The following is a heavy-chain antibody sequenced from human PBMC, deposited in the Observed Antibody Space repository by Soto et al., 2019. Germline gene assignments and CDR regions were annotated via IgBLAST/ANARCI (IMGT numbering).Heavy chain of an antibody. CDR1: GFTFRSYA. J-gene: IGHJ5*02. Sequence: QVQLVESGGGVVQPGTSLRLSCAASGFTFRSYAMHWVRQAPGKGLEWVAVISYDGSNKYYADSVKGRFTISRDNSKNTLYLQLNSLRAEDTALYLCARDGGGSWGQGTPVIVSS. D-gene: IGHD3-16*01. V-gene: IGHV3-30-3*01. CDR2: ISYDGSNK. CDR3: ARDGGGS.